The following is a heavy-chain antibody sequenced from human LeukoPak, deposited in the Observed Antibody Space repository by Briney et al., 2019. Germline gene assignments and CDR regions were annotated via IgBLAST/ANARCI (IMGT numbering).Heavy chain of an antibody. CDR3: ARGTRIYDSSGYYNPPYDY. D-gene: IGHD3-22*01. J-gene: IGHJ4*02. CDR2: MNPNSGNT. CDR1: GYTFTSYD. V-gene: IGHV1-8*01. Sequence: ASVKVSCKASGYTFTSYDINWVRQATGQGLEWMGWMNPNSGNTGYAQKFQGGVTMTRNTSISTAYMELSSPRSEDTAVYYCARGTRIYDSSGYYNPPYDYWGQGTLVTVSS.